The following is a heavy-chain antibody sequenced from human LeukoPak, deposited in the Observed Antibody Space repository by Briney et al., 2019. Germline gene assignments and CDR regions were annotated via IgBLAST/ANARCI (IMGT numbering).Heavy chain of an antibody. V-gene: IGHV3-48*01. CDR1: GFAFRTYS. D-gene: IGHD2-2*01. CDR3: ARDDCSSPSCLTT. J-gene: IGHJ5*02. Sequence: GGSLRLSCAASGFAFRTYSMNWVRQAPGKGLEWVSYISSGSRAIYYADSVKGRFTISRDNSKNTVFLQMNSLRAEDTAVYFCARDDCSSPSCLTTWGQGTLVTVSS. CDR2: ISSGSRAI.